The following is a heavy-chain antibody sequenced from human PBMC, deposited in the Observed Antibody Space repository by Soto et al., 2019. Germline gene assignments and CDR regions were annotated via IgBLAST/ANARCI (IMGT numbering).Heavy chain of an antibody. V-gene: IGHV4-30-2*01. CDR3: ASNYCSGGRCYQNWFDT. D-gene: IGHD2-15*01. CDR1: GGSISSGGYS. J-gene: IGHJ5*02. Sequence: TLSLTCAVSGGSISSGGYSWSWIRQPPGKGLEWIGYIYHSGSTYYNPSLKSRVTISVDRSKNQFSLKLSSVTAADTAVYYCASNYCSGGRCYQNWFDTWGQGTLVTVSS. CDR2: IYHSGST.